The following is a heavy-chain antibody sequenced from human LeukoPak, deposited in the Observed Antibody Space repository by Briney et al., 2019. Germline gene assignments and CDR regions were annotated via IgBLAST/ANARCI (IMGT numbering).Heavy chain of an antibody. Sequence: PGGSLRLSCAASGFTFSSYGMHWVRQAPGKGLEWVAVIWYDGSNKYYADSVKGRFTISRDNSKNTLYLQMNSLRAEDTAVYYCARELGDYDILTGPSGYWGQGILVTVSS. V-gene: IGHV3-33*01. D-gene: IGHD3-9*01. J-gene: IGHJ4*02. CDR2: IWYDGSNK. CDR3: ARELGDYDILTGPSGY. CDR1: GFTFSSYG.